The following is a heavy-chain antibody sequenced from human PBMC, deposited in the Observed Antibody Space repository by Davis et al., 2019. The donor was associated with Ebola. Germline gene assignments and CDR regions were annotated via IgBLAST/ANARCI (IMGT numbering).Heavy chain of an antibody. V-gene: IGHV4-59*08. Sequence: MPSETLSLTCTVSGGSISSYYWSWIRQPPGKGLEWIGYIYYSGSTNYNPSLKSRVTISVDTSKNQFSLKLSSVTAADTAVYYCARHDFWSGYYIDYWGQGTLVTVSS. J-gene: IGHJ4*02. CDR1: GGSISSYY. CDR3: ARHDFWSGYYIDY. D-gene: IGHD3-3*01. CDR2: IYYSGST.